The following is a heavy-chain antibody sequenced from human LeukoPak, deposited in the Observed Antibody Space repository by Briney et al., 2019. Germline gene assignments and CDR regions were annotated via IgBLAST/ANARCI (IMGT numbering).Heavy chain of an antibody. CDR3: ARTTSFTASGYDY. CDR2: MNPNSGDR. V-gene: IGHV1-8*03. Sequence: ASVKVSCKTSGYTFTGYHINWVRQATGQGLEWMGWMNPNSGDRGYAQKLQGRLSITRDTSISTVYMELSSLRSEDTAVYFCARTTSFTASGYDYWGQGTLVTVSS. D-gene: IGHD6-25*01. CDR1: GYTFTGYH. J-gene: IGHJ4*02.